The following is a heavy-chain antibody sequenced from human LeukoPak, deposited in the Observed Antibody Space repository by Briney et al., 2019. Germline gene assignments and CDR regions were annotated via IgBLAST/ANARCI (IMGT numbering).Heavy chain of an antibody. D-gene: IGHD1-7*01. CDR3: ATGNYNRPFDY. Sequence: GGSLRLSCAASGFTFSSYWMHWVRQAPGKGLVWVSRINSDGSSTSYADSVKGRFTISRDNTKNTLYLQLNSLRAEDTAVYYCATGNYNRPFDYWGQGTLVTVSS. CDR1: GFTFSSYW. CDR2: INSDGSST. V-gene: IGHV3-74*01. J-gene: IGHJ4*02.